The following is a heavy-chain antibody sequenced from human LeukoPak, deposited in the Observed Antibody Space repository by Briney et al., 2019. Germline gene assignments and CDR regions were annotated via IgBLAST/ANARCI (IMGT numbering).Heavy chain of an antibody. CDR1: GYTFTSYG. CDR2: LSAYNGNT. J-gene: IGHJ4*02. Sequence: SVKVSCKASGYTFTSYGISWVRQAPGQGLEWMGWLSAYNGNTNYAQKLQGRVTMTTDTSTSTAYMELRSLRSGDTAVYYCARDLSDFWSGYYSGDYWGQGTLVTVSS. V-gene: IGHV1-18*01. CDR3: ARDLSDFWSGYYSGDY. D-gene: IGHD3-3*01.